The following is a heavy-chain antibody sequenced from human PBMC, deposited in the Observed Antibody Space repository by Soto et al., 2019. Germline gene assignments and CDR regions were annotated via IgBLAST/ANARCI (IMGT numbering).Heavy chain of an antibody. CDR3: VRDAPSHQSIFDL. Sequence: ASLKVSCKTSEYSCSDYYLHWVRQAPEQGLEWMGWINLTAGGTNTPRKFQGRLTMTRDKYITTVYMELSRLRSDDTAVYFCVRDAPSHQSIFDLWGPGTLVTVSS. V-gene: IGHV1-2*02. CDR1: EYSCSDYY. CDR2: INLTAGGT. J-gene: IGHJ4*02. D-gene: IGHD2-2*01.